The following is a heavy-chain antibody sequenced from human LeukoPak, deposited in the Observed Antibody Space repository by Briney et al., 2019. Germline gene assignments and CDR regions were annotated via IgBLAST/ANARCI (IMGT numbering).Heavy chain of an antibody. J-gene: IGHJ5*02. D-gene: IGHD3-10*01. CDR2: IWHDGSNK. Sequence: PGGSLRLSCAASGFTFSSYGMHWVRQAPGKGLEWVAVIWHDGSNKYYADSVKGRFTISRDNSKNTLYLQMNSLRAEDTAVYYCAKDWINCNYYGSVSWGQGTLVTVSS. CDR3: AKDWINCNYYGSVS. CDR1: GFTFSSYG. V-gene: IGHV3-33*06.